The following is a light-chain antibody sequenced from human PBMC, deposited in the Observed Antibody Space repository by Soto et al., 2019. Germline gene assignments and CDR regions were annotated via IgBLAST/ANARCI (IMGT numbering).Light chain of an antibody. V-gene: IGLV2-14*03. CDR1: SSDVGGYNF. J-gene: IGLJ2*01. CDR3: SSYRSSSSLETV. CDR2: DVS. Sequence: QSALTQPASVSGSPGQSITISCTGTSSDVGGYNFVSWHQHHPGKAPKLIIYDVSNRPSGVSNRFSGSKSGNTASLTISGLQAEDEADYYCSSYRSSSSLETVFGGGTKLTVL.